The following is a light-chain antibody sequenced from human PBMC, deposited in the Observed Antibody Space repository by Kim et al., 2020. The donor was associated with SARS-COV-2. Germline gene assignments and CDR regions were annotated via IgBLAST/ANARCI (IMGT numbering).Light chain of an antibody. CDR3: QSGRL. Sequence: SEAAGKTIPISCTRGSGRIASNCVQWYQQRPGSAPTSVIYEDNQRPSWVPDRFSGSIDDSSNSASLTISGLKTEDEADYYCQSGRLFGGGTQLTVL. CDR2: EDN. J-gene: IGLJ2*01. CDR1: SGRIASNC. V-gene: IGLV6-57*03.